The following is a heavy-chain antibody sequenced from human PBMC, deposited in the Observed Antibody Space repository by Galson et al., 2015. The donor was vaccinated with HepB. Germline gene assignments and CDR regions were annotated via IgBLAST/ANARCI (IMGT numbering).Heavy chain of an antibody. CDR2: ISAYGGNT. J-gene: IGHJ4*02. Sequence: SVKVSCKAPGYTFTINGISWVRQTPRQGLEWLGWISAYGGNTKYAQKYQGRITLTRDTSTSTAYMELRSLRSDDTAVYYCARDRSHSLDFWGQGTLVTVSS. CDR3: ARDRSHSLDF. D-gene: IGHD2-15*01. CDR1: GYTFTING. V-gene: IGHV1-18*04.